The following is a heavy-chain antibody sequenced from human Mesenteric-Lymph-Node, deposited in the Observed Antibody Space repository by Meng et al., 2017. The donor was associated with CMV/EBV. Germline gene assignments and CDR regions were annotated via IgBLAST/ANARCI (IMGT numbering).Heavy chain of an antibody. J-gene: IGHJ6*02. V-gene: IGHV3-21*01. CDR1: GFTFSSYS. CDR2: ISSSSSYI. D-gene: IGHD1-26*01. Sequence: GESLKISCAASGFTFSSYSMNWVRQAPGKGLEWVSSISSSSSYIYYADSVKGRFTISRDNAKNSLYLQMNSLRAEDTAVYYCARDPPQVTGGYYYYGMDVWGQGTTVTVSS. CDR3: ARDPPQVTGGYYYYGMDV.